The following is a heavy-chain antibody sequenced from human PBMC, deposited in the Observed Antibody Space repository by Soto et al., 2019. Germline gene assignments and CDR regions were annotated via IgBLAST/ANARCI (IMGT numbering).Heavy chain of an antibody. CDR2: ISWNSGSI. J-gene: IGHJ4*02. Sequence: PGGSLRLSCAASGFTFDDYAMHWVRQAPGKGLEWVSGISWNSGSIGYADSVKGRFTISRDNAKNSLYLQMNSLRAEDTALYYCAKVYGDRLSFDYWGQGTLVTVS. CDR1: GFTFDDYA. CDR3: AKVYGDRLSFDY. D-gene: IGHD4-17*01. V-gene: IGHV3-9*01.